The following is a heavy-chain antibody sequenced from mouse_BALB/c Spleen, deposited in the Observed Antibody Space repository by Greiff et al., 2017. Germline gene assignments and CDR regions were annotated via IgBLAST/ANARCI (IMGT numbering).Heavy chain of an antibody. D-gene: IGHD2-2*01. CDR2: ISSGGSYT. CDR3: ARLMVTTRGFAD. CDR1: GFTFSSYG. V-gene: IGHV5-6*01. Sequence: EVKLMESGGDLVKPGGSLKLSCAASGFTFSSYGMSWVRQTPDKRLEWVATISSGGSYTYYPDSVKGRFTISRDNAKNTLYLQMSSLKSEDTAMYYCARLMVTTRGFADWGQGTLVTVSA. J-gene: IGHJ3*01.